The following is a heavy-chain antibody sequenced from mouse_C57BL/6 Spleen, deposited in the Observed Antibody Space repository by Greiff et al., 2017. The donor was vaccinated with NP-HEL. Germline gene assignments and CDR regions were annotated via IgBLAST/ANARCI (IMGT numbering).Heavy chain of an antibody. D-gene: IGHD2-4*01. CDR3: ASGYDYDGYWYCDV. Sequence: VQLQESGAELVKPGASVKMSCKASGYTFTTYPIEWMKQNHGKSLEWIGNFHPYNDDTKYNEKFKGKATLTVEKSSSTVYLELSRLTSDDSAVYYCASGYDYDGYWYCDVWGTGTTVTVSS. V-gene: IGHV1-47*01. J-gene: IGHJ1*03. CDR1: GYTFTTYP. CDR2: FHPYNDDT.